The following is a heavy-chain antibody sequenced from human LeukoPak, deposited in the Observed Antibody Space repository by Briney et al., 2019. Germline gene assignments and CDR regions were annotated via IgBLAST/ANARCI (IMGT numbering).Heavy chain of an antibody. J-gene: IGHJ4*02. CDR3: AKDPQTGPRFYFDY. CDR1: GFTFSSYG. CDR2: IRYDGNIK. V-gene: IGHV3-30*02. Sequence: GGSLRLSCGASGFTFSSYGMLWVRQSPGKGLEWVAFIRYDGNIKFYADSMKGRFTISRDNSKNTLYLQMNSLRAEDTAVYYCAKDPQTGPRFYFDYWGQGTLVTVSS. D-gene: IGHD7-27*01.